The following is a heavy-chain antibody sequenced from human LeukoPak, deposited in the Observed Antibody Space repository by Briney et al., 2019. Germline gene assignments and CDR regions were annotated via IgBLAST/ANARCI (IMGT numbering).Heavy chain of an antibody. CDR3: ARRKVVTATAYYFDY. CDR1: GGSISSYY. Sequence: SETLSLTCTVSGGSISSYYWSWIRQPPGKGLEWIGYIYYSGSTNYNPSLKSRVTISVDTSKNQFSLKLSSVTAADTAVYYCARRKVVTATAYYFDYWGQGTLVTVSS. J-gene: IGHJ4*02. CDR2: IYYSGST. D-gene: IGHD2-21*02. V-gene: IGHV4-59*08.